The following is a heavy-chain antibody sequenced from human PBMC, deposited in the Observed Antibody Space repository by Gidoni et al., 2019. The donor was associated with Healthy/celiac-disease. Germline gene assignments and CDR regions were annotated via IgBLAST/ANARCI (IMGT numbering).Heavy chain of an antibody. CDR2: ISYDGSNK. CDR3: ARTRLTGRLVIIDLDY. Sequence: QVQLVESGGGVVQPGRSLRLSCAASGFTFSSYAMHWVRQAPAKGLEWVAVISYDGSNKYYADSVKGRFTISRDNSKNTLYLQMNSLRAEDTAVYYCARTRLTGRLVIIDLDYWGQGTLVTVSS. CDR1: GFTFSSYA. V-gene: IGHV3-30-3*01. D-gene: IGHD3-9*01. J-gene: IGHJ4*02.